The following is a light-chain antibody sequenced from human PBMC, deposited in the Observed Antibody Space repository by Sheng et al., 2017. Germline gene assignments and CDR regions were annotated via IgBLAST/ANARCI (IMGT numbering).Light chain of an antibody. Sequence: EIVLTQSPGTLSLSPGERATLSCRASESISSNYLAWYQQRPDQAPRLLIYGISSRATGIPDRFSGRGSGTDFTLAISRLEPEDFAVYYCQQYTISPITFGGGTKVEIK. J-gene: IGKJ4*01. CDR2: GIS. V-gene: IGKV3-20*01. CDR3: QQYTISPIT. CDR1: ESISSNY.